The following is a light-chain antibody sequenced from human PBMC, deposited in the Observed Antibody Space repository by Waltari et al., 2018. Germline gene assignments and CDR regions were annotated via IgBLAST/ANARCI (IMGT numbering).Light chain of an antibody. CDR2: KAS. CDR1: QSVKNN. CDR3: QEYDSLPVT. J-gene: IGKJ4*01. V-gene: IGKV1-5*03. Sequence: DIQMNQSTSTLSASVGDRVTITCRASQSVKNNLAWYQQKPGKAPKVLVHKASRLESGVPSRFSGSGYGTEFTLTISSLQPDDFATYYCQEYDSLPVTFGGGTKVEIK.